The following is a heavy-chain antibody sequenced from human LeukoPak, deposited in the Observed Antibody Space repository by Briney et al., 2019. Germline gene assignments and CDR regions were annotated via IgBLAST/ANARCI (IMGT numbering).Heavy chain of an antibody. V-gene: IGHV3-48*01. CDR2: ISSSSSTI. J-gene: IGHJ5*02. Sequence: GGSLRLSCAASGFTFSSYSVNWVRQAPGKGLEWVSYISSSSSTIYYADSVKGRFTISRDNAKNSLYLQMNSLRAEDTAVYYCARDHSSGWYLGWFDPWGQGTLVTVSS. CDR3: ARDHSSGWYLGWFDP. D-gene: IGHD6-19*01. CDR1: GFTFSSYS.